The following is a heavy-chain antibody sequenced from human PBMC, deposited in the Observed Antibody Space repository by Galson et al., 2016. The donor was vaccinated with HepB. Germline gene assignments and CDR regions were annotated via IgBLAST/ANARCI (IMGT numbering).Heavy chain of an antibody. J-gene: IGHJ4*02. CDR3: AKDMTTEASGLNY. CDR1: GFTFENYA. V-gene: IGHV3-9*01. D-gene: IGHD4-11*01. Sequence: SLRLSCAASGFTFENYAMHWVRQAPGKGLEWVSGINWDSTGIDYADSVKGRFTISRDNAKHSLYLQMNSLRTEDTALYYCAKDMTTEASGLNYWGQGTLFTVSS. CDR2: INWDSTGI.